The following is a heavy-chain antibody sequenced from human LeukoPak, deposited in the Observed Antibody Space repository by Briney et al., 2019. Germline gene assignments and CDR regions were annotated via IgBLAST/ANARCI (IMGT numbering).Heavy chain of an antibody. CDR1: AGTFSSYA. V-gene: IGHV1-69*05. CDR3: ARAERYDSSGYPYNWFDP. Sequence: GASAKVSCKASAGTFSSYAISWVRRAPGQGLEWRGGIIPIFGTANYAQKFQGRVTITTDESTSTAYMELSSLRSEDTAVYYCARAERYDSSGYPYNWFDPWGQGTLVTVSS. CDR2: IIPIFGTA. D-gene: IGHD3-22*01. J-gene: IGHJ5*02.